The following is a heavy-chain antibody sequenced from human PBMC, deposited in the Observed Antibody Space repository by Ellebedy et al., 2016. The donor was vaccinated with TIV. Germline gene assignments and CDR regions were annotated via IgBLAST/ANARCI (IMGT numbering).Heavy chain of an antibody. Sequence: SETLSLXXAVSGGSISSGSYSWSWIRQPPGKGLEWVGFTSESGTSYYDPSLKSRVTISVDRSKNQFSLRLTSVTAADTAVYYCARGLGATPRHWGQGTLVTVSS. J-gene: IGHJ1*01. CDR2: TSESGTS. V-gene: IGHV4-30-2*01. CDR3: ARGLGATPRH. D-gene: IGHD1-26*01. CDR1: GGSISSGSYS.